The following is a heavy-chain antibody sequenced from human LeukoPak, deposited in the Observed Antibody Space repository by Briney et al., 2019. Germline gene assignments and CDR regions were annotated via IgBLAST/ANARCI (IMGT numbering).Heavy chain of an antibody. CDR1: GFTFRNYG. D-gene: IGHD4-23*01. CDR2: IKQDGSEK. CDR3: ASGRWKNDY. J-gene: IGHJ4*02. V-gene: IGHV3-7*01. Sequence: PGGSLRLSCAASGFTFRNYGMSWVRQAPGKGLEWVANIKQDGSEKYYVDSVKGRFTVSRDNAKNSLYLQMNSLRAEDTAVYYCASGRWKNDYWGQGTPVTVAS.